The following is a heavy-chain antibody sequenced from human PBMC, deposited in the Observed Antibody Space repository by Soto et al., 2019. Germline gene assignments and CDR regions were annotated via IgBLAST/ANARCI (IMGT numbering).Heavy chain of an antibody. Sequence: LGESLKISCKGSGYSFTSYWISWVRQMPGKGLEWMGRIDPSDSYTNYSPSFQGHVTISADKSISTAYLQWSSLKASDTAMYYCASPIAAARRKYYYGMDVWGQGTTVTVSS. J-gene: IGHJ6*02. CDR3: ASPIAAARRKYYYGMDV. CDR2: IDPSDSYT. CDR1: GYSFTSYW. V-gene: IGHV5-10-1*01. D-gene: IGHD6-13*01.